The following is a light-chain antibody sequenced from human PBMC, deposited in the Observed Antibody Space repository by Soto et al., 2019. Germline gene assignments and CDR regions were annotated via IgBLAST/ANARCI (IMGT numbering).Light chain of an antibody. Sequence: EIVMTQSPATLSLSPGERATLSCRASQSVSSNLAWYQQKPGQAPRLLIYGASTRATGIPARFSGSGSGTEFTLTISSLQSEDFAAYYWQQYNNWWTFGQGTKVEIK. CDR2: GAS. CDR3: QQYNNWWT. CDR1: QSVSSN. V-gene: IGKV3-15*01. J-gene: IGKJ1*01.